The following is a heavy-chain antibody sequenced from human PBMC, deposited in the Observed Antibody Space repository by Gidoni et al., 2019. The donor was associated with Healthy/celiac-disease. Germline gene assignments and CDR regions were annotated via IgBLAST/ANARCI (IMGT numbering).Heavy chain of an antibody. CDR3: ARDLAVAGYYYYYYGMDV. J-gene: IGHJ6*02. CDR2: SSSSSSTI. D-gene: IGHD6-19*01. V-gene: IGHV3-48*02. Sequence: EVQRVESGGGLVRPGGSLRLSGAASGFTSRSHSMTWVSQAPGKGLEWVSYSSSSSSTIYYADSVKGRFTISRDNAKNSLYLQMNSLRDEDTAVYYCARDLAVAGYYYYYYGMDVWGQGTTVTVSS. CDR1: GFTSRSHS.